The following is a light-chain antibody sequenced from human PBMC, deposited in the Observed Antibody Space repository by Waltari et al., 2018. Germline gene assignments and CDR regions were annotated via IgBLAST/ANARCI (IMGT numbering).Light chain of an antibody. CDR1: SGHSSNV. J-gene: IGLJ3*02. V-gene: IGLV4-69*01. CDR2: FNSDGSN. CDR3: QTGGHGTWV. Sequence: QLVLTQSPSASASLGASVKLTCPLSSGHSSNVIAWLQQQPEKAAWYVMKFNSDGSNSKGDKIPDGCAGSSSGAEHFHTSSRLQSGDGAYYSCQTGGHGTWVFGGGTKLTVL.